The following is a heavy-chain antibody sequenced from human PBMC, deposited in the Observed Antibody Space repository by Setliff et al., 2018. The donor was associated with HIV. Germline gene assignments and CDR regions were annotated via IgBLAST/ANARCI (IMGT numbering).Heavy chain of an antibody. J-gene: IGHJ4*02. Sequence: GESLKISCAASGFTFSSYGMHWVRQAPGKGLEWVAVIWNDGSNRYYADSVKGRFTISRDNSKNTLYLQMNSLRTEDTAVYYCAKEGGNWYPPNYFDYWGQGTLVTVSS. CDR1: GFTFSSYG. CDR2: IWNDGSNR. CDR3: AKEGGNWYPPNYFDY. D-gene: IGHD1-20*01. V-gene: IGHV3-30*02.